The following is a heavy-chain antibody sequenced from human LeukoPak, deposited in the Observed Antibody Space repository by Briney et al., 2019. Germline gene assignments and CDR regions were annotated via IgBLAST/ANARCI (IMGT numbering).Heavy chain of an antibody. V-gene: IGHV3-11*04. J-gene: IGHJ3*02. CDR1: GLTLSDYY. Sequence: GGSLRLSCAASGLTLSDYYMSWIRQAPGKGLEWISYISSRGGTIFYADSVKGRFTISRDNAKNSLYLQMNSLRAEDTAVYYCARGGAARPDIWGQGTMVTVSS. D-gene: IGHD6-6*01. CDR2: ISSRGGTI. CDR3: ARGGAARPDI.